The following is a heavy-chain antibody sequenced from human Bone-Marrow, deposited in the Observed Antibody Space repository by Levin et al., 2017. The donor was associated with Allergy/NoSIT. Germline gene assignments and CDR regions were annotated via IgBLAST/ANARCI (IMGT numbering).Heavy chain of an antibody. CDR2: ISYDGSNK. Sequence: GGSLRLSCAASGFTFSSYGMHWVRQAPGKGLEWVAVISYDGSNKYYADSVKGRFTISRDNSKNTLYLQMNSLRAEDTAVYYCAKGPWGGDQGVGFDPWGQGTLVTVSS. CDR3: AKGPWGGDQGVGFDP. J-gene: IGHJ5*02. D-gene: IGHD2-21*02. V-gene: IGHV3-30*18. CDR1: GFTFSSYG.